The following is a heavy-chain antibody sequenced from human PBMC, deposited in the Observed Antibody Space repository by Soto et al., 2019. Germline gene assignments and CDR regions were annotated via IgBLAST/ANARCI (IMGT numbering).Heavy chain of an antibody. CDR3: SRGGGGGLFDL. V-gene: IGHV3-11*06. CDR1: GFTFSDHY. D-gene: IGHD2-21*01. CDR2: ISPRTTYK. Sequence: QVQLVESGGGLVKPGGSLRLSCASSGFTFSDHYMSWIRRSPGNGLEFLSYISPRTTYKNYADSVKGRFTISRANAKNSLYLQLNSLRAEDTAIYYCSRGGGGGLFDLWGQGTFVTVSS. J-gene: IGHJ4*02.